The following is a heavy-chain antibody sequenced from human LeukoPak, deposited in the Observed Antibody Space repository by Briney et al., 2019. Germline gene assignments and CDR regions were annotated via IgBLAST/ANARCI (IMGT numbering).Heavy chain of an antibody. V-gene: IGHV3-23*01. CDR3: ARGVLAPYYYGSGSFDN. D-gene: IGHD3-10*01. Sequence: GGSLRLSCAASGFTFSSYAMSWVRQAPGKGLEWVSAISGSGGSTYYADSVKGRFTISRDNSKNTLYLQMNNLRAEDTAVYHCARGVLAPYYYGSGSFDNWGQGTLVTVSS. J-gene: IGHJ4*02. CDR2: ISGSGGST. CDR1: GFTFSSYA.